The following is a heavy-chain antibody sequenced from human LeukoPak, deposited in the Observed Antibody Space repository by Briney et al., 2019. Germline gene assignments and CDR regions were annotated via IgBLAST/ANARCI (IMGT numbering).Heavy chain of an antibody. V-gene: IGHV4-39*07. J-gene: IGHJ3*01. CDR1: GGSISSSSYY. Sequence: SETLSLTCTVSGGSISSSSYYWGWIRQPPGKGLEWTGSIYYSGSTYYNPSLKSRVTISVDTSKNQFSLKLSSVTAADTAVYYCARVPPDYNDLHDPLDLWGQGTVVTVSS. D-gene: IGHD4-17*01. CDR2: IYYSGST. CDR3: ARVPPDYNDLHDPLDL.